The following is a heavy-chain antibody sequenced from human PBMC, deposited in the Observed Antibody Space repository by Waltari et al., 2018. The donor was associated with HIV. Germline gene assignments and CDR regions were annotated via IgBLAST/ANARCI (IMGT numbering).Heavy chain of an antibody. J-gene: IGHJ4*02. V-gene: IGHV4-34*02. Sequence: QVRLQQWGAGLLEPSETLSLTCAVYGGYFSEHYYNWIRQSPGGGLEWIGEINHVGSVKYNLSLKSRVTMSVDTSKNQFSLILKSVTAADTAIYFCARGSIDFDSWGQGTLVSVSS. CDR2: INHVGSV. CDR3: ARGSIDFDS. CDR1: GGYFSEHY.